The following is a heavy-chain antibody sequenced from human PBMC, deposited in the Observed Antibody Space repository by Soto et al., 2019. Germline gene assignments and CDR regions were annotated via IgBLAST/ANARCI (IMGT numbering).Heavy chain of an antibody. Sequence: GGSMRLSCAASGFTFSNAWMNWVRQAPGKGLEWVGRIKSKTDGGTRDYAAPVKGRFAISRDDSKNILYLQMNSLKIEDTGVYYCTTDSRTTLPEIRFDYWGHGTQVTVSS. V-gene: IGHV3-15*07. CDR1: GFTFSNAW. D-gene: IGHD1-26*01. CDR2: IKSKTDGGTR. CDR3: TTDSRTTLPEIRFDY. J-gene: IGHJ4*01.